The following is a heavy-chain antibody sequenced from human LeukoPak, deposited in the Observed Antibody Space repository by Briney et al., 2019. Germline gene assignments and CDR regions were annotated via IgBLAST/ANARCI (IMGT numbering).Heavy chain of an antibody. D-gene: IGHD6-13*01. CDR3: ARDPYPQEQLRPLDY. CDR1: GYTFTSYG. J-gene: IGHJ4*02. V-gene: IGHV1-18*01. Sequence: ASVKVSCKASGYTFTSYGISWVRQAPGQGLEWMGWISAYNGNTNYAQKLQGRVTMTTDTSTSTAYMELRSLRSDDTAVYYCARDPYPQEQLRPLDYWGQGSLVTVSS. CDR2: ISAYNGNT.